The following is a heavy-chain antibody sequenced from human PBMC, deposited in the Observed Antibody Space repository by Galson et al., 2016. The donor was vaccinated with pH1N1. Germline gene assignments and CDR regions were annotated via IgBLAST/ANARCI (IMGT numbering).Heavy chain of an antibody. CDR2: IYPGDSDT. CDR1: GYSFSNYW. CDR3: ARRLGHSFCYALRDALDI. J-gene: IGHJ3*02. Sequence: QSGAEVKQPGESLKISCKASGYSFSNYWIAWVRQMPGKGLEWMGTIYPGDSDTKYSPSFQGQVTISADKSITTAYLQFSSLKASDTAMYHCARRLGHSFCYALRDALDIWGQGTMVAVSP. V-gene: IGHV5-51*06. D-gene: IGHD5-18*01.